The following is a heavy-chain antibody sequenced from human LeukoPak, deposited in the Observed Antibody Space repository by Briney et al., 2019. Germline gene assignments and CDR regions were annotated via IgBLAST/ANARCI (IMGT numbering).Heavy chain of an antibody. CDR3: ARRAVRGVIHAFDI. CDR2: IYTSEST. V-gene: IGHV4-61*02. CDR1: GGSISSSNYY. D-gene: IGHD3-10*01. Sequence: PSQTLSLTCSVSGGSISSSNYYWSWLRQPAGKGLEWIGRIYTSESTYYNPSLKSRVTISVDTSKNQFSLKLSSVTAADTAVYYCARRAVRGVIHAFDIWGQGTMVTVSS. J-gene: IGHJ3*02.